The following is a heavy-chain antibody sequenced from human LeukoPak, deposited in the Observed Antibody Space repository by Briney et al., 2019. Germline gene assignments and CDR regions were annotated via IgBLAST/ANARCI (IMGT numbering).Heavy chain of an antibody. D-gene: IGHD3-22*01. CDR3: ARGDRTDTYYYDSSGSRPFDY. J-gene: IGHJ4*02. CDR1: GGSISSYY. V-gene: IGHV4-59*12. Sequence: SETLSLTCTVSGGSISSYYWSWIRQSPGEGLEWIGYIYYSGSTNYNPSLKSRVTISVDTSKNQFSLKLSSVTAADTAVYYCARGDRTDTYYYDSSGSRPFDYWGQGTLVTVSS. CDR2: IYYSGST.